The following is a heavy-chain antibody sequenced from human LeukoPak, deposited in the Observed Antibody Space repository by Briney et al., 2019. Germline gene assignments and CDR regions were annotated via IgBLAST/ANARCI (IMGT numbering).Heavy chain of an antibody. D-gene: IGHD2-15*01. CDR3: ARGDKSAFDI. CDR2: FFYSGST. Sequence: SETLSLTCTVSGGSISSYYSCWIRQPLGKGLDWIGYFFYSGSTNYNPSLKSRVTMSVDTSKNQFSLKLIFVTAADTAVYYCARGDKSAFDIWGQGTMVTVSS. J-gene: IGHJ3*02. CDR1: GGSISSYY. V-gene: IGHV4-59*01.